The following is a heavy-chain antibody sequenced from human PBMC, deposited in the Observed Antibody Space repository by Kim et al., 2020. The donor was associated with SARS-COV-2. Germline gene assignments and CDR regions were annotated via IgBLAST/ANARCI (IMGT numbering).Heavy chain of an antibody. J-gene: IGHJ4*02. V-gene: IGHV3-13*01. Sequence: GGSLRLSCAASGFTFSSYDMHWVRQATGKGLEWVSAIGTAGDTYYPGSVKGRFTISRENAKNSLYLQMNSLRAGDTAVYYCARARGHGSGWPPHFDYWGQGTLVTVSS. CDR1: GFTFSSYD. CDR3: ARARGHGSGWPPHFDY. CDR2: IGTAGDT. D-gene: IGHD6-19*01.